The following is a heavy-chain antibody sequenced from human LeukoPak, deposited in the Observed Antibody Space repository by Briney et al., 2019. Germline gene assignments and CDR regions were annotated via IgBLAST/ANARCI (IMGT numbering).Heavy chain of an antibody. J-gene: IGHJ6*02. CDR3: AKDDYYYGMDV. V-gene: IGHV3-23*01. CDR2: ISGSGGST. Sequence: GRSLRLSCAASGFTFDDYAMHWVRQAPGKGLEWVSAISGSGGSTYYADSVKGRFTISRDNSKNTLYLQMNSLRAEDTAVYYCAKDDYYYGMDVWGQGTTVTVSS. CDR1: GFTFDDYA.